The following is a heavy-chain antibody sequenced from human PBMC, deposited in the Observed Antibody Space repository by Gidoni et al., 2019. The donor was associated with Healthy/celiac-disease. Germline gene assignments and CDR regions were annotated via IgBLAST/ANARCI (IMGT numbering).Heavy chain of an antibody. V-gene: IGHV3-43*02. CDR1: GFTFDDYA. Sequence: EVQLVESGGGVVQPGGSLRLSCAASGFTFDDYAMHWVRQAPGKGLEWVSLISGDGGSTYYADSVKGRFTISRDNSKNSLYLQMNSLRTEDTALYYCAKSGDGYNYGHFQHWGQGTLVTVSS. CDR3: AKSGDGYNYGHFQH. J-gene: IGHJ1*01. CDR2: ISGDGGST. D-gene: IGHD5-12*01.